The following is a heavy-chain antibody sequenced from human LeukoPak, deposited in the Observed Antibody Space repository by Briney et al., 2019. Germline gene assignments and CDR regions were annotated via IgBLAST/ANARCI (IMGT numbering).Heavy chain of an antibody. J-gene: IGHJ4*02. CDR3: ARDISSGWYDY. Sequence: GGSLRLSCAASGFTFSSYWMSWVRQAPGKGLEWVANIKQDGSEKYYVDSVKDRFTISRDNAKNSLYLQMNSLRAEDTAVYYCARDISSGWYDYWGQGTLVTVSS. V-gene: IGHV3-7*03. D-gene: IGHD6-19*01. CDR1: GFTFSSYW. CDR2: IKQDGSEK.